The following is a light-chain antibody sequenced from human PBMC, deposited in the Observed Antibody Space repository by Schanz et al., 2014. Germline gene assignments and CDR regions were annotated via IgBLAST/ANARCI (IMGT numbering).Light chain of an antibody. CDR1: SSDVGGYNY. J-gene: IGLJ2*01. CDR3: SSYAGSNNLV. V-gene: IGLV2-14*01. Sequence: QSALTQPASVSGSPGQSITISCTGTSSDVGGYNYVSWYQQHPGKAPKLMINDVSNRPSGVSNRFSGSKSGNTASLTISGLQAEDEADYYCSSYAGSNNLVFGGGIKLTVL. CDR2: DVS.